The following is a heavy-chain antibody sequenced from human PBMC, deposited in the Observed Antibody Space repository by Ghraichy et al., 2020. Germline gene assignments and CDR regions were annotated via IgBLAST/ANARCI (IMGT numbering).Heavy chain of an antibody. J-gene: IGHJ4*02. V-gene: IGHV4-39*01. Sequence: SETLSLTCTVSGDSISSSTYYWGWIRQPPGKGLEWIASIYYNGNNYYNLSLKSRVTTSIDTSKNQFSLKLSSVTAADTAVYYCARDYYDISGSHSAFDEWGQGILVTVSS. D-gene: IGHD3-22*01. CDR3: ARDYYDISGSHSAFDE. CDR2: IYYNGNN. CDR1: GDSISSSTYY.